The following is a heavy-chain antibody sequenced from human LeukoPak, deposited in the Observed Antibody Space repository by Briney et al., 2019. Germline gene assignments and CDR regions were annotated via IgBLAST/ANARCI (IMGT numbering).Heavy chain of an antibody. D-gene: IGHD3-10*01. CDR2: ISGRGGST. CDR3: AKDYYGSGSYYNVIGY. V-gene: IGHV3-23*01. J-gene: IGHJ4*02. Sequence: GGSLRLSCAASGFTFSSYAMSWVRQAPGKGLEWVSAISGRGGSTYYADSVKGRFTISRDNSKNTLYLQMNSLRAEDTAVYYCAKDYYGSGSYYNVIGYWGQGTLVTVSS. CDR1: GFTFSSYA.